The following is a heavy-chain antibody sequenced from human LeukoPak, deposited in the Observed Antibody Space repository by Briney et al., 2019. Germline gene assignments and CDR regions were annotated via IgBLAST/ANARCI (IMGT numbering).Heavy chain of an antibody. CDR1: GFSFTNYV. Sequence: GGSLRLSSATSGFSFTNYVMHWVRQAPGKGLEWVALIWDDGSRKYYADSLKGRVTISRDNFKSTMSLEMNSLRDEDTAVYYCAKEVARGAGAYDVWGQGTIITVSS. CDR2: IWDDGSRK. CDR3: AKEVARGAGAYDV. V-gene: IGHV3-33*06. J-gene: IGHJ3*01.